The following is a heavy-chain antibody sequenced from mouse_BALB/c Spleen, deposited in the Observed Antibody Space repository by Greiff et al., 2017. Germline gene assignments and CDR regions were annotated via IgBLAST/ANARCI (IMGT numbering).Heavy chain of an antibody. D-gene: IGHD4-1*01. V-gene: IGHV1-77*01. Sequence: VQLQQSGPELVKPGASVKMSCKASGYTFTDYVISWVKQRTGQGLEWIGEIYPGSGSTYYNEKFKGKATLTADKSSNTAYMQLSSLTSEDSAVYFCARLTGTGWFAYWGQGTLVTVSA. CDR3: ARLTGTGWFAY. CDR2: IYPGSGST. CDR1: GYTFTDYV. J-gene: IGHJ3*01.